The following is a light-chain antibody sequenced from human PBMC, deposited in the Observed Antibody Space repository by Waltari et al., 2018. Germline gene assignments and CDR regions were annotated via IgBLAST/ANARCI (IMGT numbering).Light chain of an antibody. V-gene: IGKV3-20*01. Sequence: ETVLTQSPGTLSLSPGERATLSCKASDSVGIYLAWYQQKPGQAPRLLIYHASNRATGSPDRFSGSGSGTDFSLTISRLEPEDSAVYYCQKYVSLPATFGQGTKVEI. J-gene: IGKJ1*01. CDR1: DSVGIY. CDR2: HAS. CDR3: QKYVSLPAT.